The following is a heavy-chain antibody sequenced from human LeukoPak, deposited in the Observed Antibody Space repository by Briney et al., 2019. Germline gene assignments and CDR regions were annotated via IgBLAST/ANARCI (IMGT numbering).Heavy chain of an antibody. CDR2: ISYDGSNK. V-gene: IGHV3-30-3*01. CDR1: GFTFSSYA. Sequence: PGRSLRLSCAASGFTFSSYAMHWVRQAPGKGLEWVAVISYDGSNKYYADSVKGRFTISRDNSKNTLYLQMNSLRAEDTAVYYCARKAYYYDSSGPFDYWGQGTLVTVSS. D-gene: IGHD3-22*01. CDR3: ARKAYYYDSSGPFDY. J-gene: IGHJ4*02.